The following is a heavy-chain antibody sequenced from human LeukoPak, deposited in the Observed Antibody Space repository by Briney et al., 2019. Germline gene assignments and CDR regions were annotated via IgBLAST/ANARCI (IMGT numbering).Heavy chain of an antibody. Sequence: SETLSPTCTVSGGSINGYYWTWIRQSPGKGLEWIGYVYYSGSSNYNPSLKSRVTISADTSKNQFSLKLSSVTAADTAVYYCARARVVMVRDYYYGMDVWGQGTTVTVSS. CDR2: VYYSGSS. CDR1: GGSINGYY. J-gene: IGHJ6*02. D-gene: IGHD3-3*01. V-gene: IGHV4-59*12. CDR3: ARARVVMVRDYYYGMDV.